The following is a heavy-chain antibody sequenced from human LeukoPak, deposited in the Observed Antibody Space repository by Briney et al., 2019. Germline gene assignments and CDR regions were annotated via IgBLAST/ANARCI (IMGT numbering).Heavy chain of an antibody. V-gene: IGHV3-30-3*01. D-gene: IGHD1-26*01. J-gene: IGHJ4*02. CDR2: ISYDGSNK. Sequence: GRSLRLSCAASGFTFSSYAMHWVRQAPGKGLEWVAVISYDGSNKYYADSVKGRFTISRDNSKNTLYLQMNSLRAEDTAVYYCARAMKSIVGATKDYWGQGTLVTVSS. CDR3: ARAMKSIVGATKDY. CDR1: GFTFSSYA.